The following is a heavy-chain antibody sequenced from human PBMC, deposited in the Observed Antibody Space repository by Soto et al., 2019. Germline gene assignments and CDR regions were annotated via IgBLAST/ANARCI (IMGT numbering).Heavy chain of an antibody. CDR2: IYWDDDK. D-gene: IGHD3-10*01. CDR1: GFSLSTSGVG. V-gene: IGHV2-5*02. Sequence: QITLKESGPTLVKPTQTLTLTCTFSGFSLSTSGVGVGWIRQPPGKALEWLALIYWDDDKRYSPSLKSRLTITKATSENQVVLTMTNMDPVDTATYYCARSYYYGSGSYLRDYYYYYMDVWGKGTTVTVSS. J-gene: IGHJ6*03. CDR3: ARSYYYGSGSYLRDYYYYYMDV.